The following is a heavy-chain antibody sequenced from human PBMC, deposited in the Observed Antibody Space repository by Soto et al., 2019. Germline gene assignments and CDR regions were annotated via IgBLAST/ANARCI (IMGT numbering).Heavy chain of an antibody. CDR1: GFIFSDHY. Sequence: DVQVVESGGGLVQPGGSLRLSCTGSGFIFSDHYIDWARQATGKGLEWIGRARDRTNSYSTAYGGSVKGRFFVSIDDLKKSVYLQMNSLSSEEWAVYYCGRDRSSSTGTYLAVCGRGTTVIVSS. CDR2: ARDRTNSYST. J-gene: IGHJ6*03. V-gene: IGHV3-72*01. D-gene: IGHD1-1*01. CDR3: GRDRSSSTGTYLAV.